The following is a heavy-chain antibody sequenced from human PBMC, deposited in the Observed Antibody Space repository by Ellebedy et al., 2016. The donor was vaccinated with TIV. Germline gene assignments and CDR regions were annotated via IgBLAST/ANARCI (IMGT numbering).Heavy chain of an antibody. J-gene: IGHJ4*02. CDR3: ARTYYYDSSGYYSHFDY. D-gene: IGHD3-22*01. Sequence: SETLSLXXTVSGGSISSGGYYWSWIRQHPGKGLEWIGYIYYSGSTYYNPSLKSRVTISVDTSKNQFSLKLSSVTAADTAVYYCARTYYYDSSGYYSHFDYWGQGTLVTGSS. V-gene: IGHV4-31*03. CDR2: IYYSGST. CDR1: GGSISSGGYY.